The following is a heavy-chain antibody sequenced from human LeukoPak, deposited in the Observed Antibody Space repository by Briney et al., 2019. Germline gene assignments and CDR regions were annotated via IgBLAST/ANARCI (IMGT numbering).Heavy chain of an antibody. Sequence: GGSLRLSCAASGFTFSSYAMHWVRQAPGKGLEWVAVISYGGSNKYYADSVKGRFTISRDNSKNTLYLQMNSLRAEDTAVYYCANYDSSGSLDYYYYGMDVWGQGTTVTVSS. CDR1: GFTFSSYA. CDR2: ISYGGSNK. V-gene: IGHV3-30-3*01. J-gene: IGHJ6*02. D-gene: IGHD3-22*01. CDR3: ANYDSSGSLDYYYYGMDV.